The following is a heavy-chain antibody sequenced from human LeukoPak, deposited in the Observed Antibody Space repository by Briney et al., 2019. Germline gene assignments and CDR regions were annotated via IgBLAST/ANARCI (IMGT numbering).Heavy chain of an antibody. CDR1: GYTFRNYG. Sequence: ASVKVSCKASGYTFRNYGISWVRLAPGVGLEWLGWITPFNGNRIYAWKFQDRVTMDTDTSTNTADLELRGLTSDDTAIYYCARDDCSGGTCSVAFDFWGQGTHVTVSS. D-gene: IGHD2-15*01. CDR3: ARDDCSGGTCSVAFDF. CDR2: ITPFNGNR. J-gene: IGHJ4*02. V-gene: IGHV1-18*01.